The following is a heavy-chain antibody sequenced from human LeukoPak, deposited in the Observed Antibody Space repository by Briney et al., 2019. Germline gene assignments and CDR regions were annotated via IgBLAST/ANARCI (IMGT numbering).Heavy chain of an antibody. Sequence: QSGGSLRLPCAASGFTFSSYSMNWVRQAPGKGLEWVSYIRSTSRTIYYADSVKGRFTISRDNAKNSLYLQMNSLRAEDTAVYYCARDFSEYSSSWYRFDYWGQGTLVTVSS. J-gene: IGHJ4*02. V-gene: IGHV3-48*01. D-gene: IGHD6-13*01. CDR2: IRSTSRTI. CDR1: GFTFSSYS. CDR3: ARDFSEYSSSWYRFDY.